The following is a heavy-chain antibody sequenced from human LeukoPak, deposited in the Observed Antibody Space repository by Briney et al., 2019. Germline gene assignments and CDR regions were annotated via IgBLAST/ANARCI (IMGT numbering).Heavy chain of an antibody. Sequence: SETLSLTCTVPGYSISSGYYWGWIRQPPGKGLEWIGSIYYSRSTYYNPSLKSRVTISVDTSKNQFSLKLSSVTAADTAVYYCARVPTVTFFDYWGQGTLVTVSS. CDR3: ARVPTVTFFDY. CDR2: IYYSRST. V-gene: IGHV4-38-2*02. CDR1: GYSISSGYY. D-gene: IGHD4-17*01. J-gene: IGHJ4*02.